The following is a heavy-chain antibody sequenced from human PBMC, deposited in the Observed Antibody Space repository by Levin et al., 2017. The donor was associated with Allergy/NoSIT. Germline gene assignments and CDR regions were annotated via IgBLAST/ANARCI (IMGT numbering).Heavy chain of an antibody. CDR2: IKSKTDGGTT. D-gene: IGHD1-1*01. CDR3: TTDGGRNWNDLDY. J-gene: IGHJ4*02. V-gene: IGHV3-15*01. Sequence: GGSLRLSCAASGFTFSNAWMSWVRQAPGKGLEWVGRIKSKTDGGTTDYAAPVKGRFTISRDDSKNTLYLQMNSLKTEDTAVYYCTTDGGRNWNDLDYWGQGTLVTVSS. CDR1: GFTFSNAW.